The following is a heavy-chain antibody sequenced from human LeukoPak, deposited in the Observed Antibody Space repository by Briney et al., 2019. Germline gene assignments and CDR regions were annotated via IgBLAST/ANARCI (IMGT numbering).Heavy chain of an antibody. CDR2: IYSGGTI. Sequence: GGSLRLSCAASGFTVSSNYMSWVRQALGRGLEWVSVIYSGGTIYYADSVKGRFTISRDNSKNTLFLQMNSLRAEDTAVYYCARYYYDSSGYYYFDYWGQGTPVTVSS. CDR3: ARYYYDSSGYYYFDY. J-gene: IGHJ4*02. V-gene: IGHV3-53*01. CDR1: GFTVSSNY. D-gene: IGHD3-22*01.